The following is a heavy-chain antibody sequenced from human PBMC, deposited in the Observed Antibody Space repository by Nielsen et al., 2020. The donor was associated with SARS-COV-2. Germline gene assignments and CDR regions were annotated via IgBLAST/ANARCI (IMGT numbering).Heavy chain of an antibody. J-gene: IGHJ6*03. CDR1: GFSLCNARMG. CDR3: ARIQLELRLFYFYYSMDV. CDR2: IFSNDEK. Sequence: SGPTLVKPTETLTLTCTVSGFSLCNARMGVGWIRQPPGRALESLAHIFSNDEKSYSTSLKSRLTISKDTSKSQVVLTMTNMDPVDTATYYCARIQLELRLFYFYYSMDVWGKGTTVTVSS. D-gene: IGHD1-7*01. V-gene: IGHV2-26*01.